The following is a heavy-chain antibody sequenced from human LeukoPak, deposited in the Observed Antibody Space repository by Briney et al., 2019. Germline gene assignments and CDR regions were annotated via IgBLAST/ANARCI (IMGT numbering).Heavy chain of an antibody. CDR2: VYYGGGT. V-gene: IGHV4-39*01. CDR1: GGSITSSGVY. Sequence: SETLSLTCTVSGGSITSSGVYWGWVRQPPGKGLEWVGCVYYGGGTYYNPSLKSRVTISVDTSKNQFSLSLSSVTAADTALYYCARLFSSGWPYFYGLDAWGQGTTVTVSS. D-gene: IGHD6-19*01. CDR3: ARLFSSGWPYFYGLDA. J-gene: IGHJ6*02.